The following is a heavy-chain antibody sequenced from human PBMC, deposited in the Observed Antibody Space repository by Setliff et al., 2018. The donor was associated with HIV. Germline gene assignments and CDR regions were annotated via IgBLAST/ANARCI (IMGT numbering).Heavy chain of an antibody. J-gene: IGHJ3*02. CDR2: INHSGST. CDR1: GGSFSGYY. D-gene: IGHD3-10*01. CDR3: ARRVIVLLWFGENTKDAFDI. Sequence: PSETLSLTCAFNGGSFSGYYWMWIRQSPGEGLEWIGEINHSGSTNYNPSLKSRVTISVDTSKNQFSLKLSSVTAADTAVYYCARRVIVLLWFGENTKDAFDIWGQGTMVTVSS. V-gene: IGHV4-34*01.